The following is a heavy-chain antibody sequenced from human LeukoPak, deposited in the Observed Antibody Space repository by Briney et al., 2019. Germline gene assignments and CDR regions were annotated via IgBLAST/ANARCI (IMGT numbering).Heavy chain of an antibody. CDR3: ARKGIAAAGDYYYYMDV. D-gene: IGHD6-13*01. Sequence: GGSLRLSCAASGFTFSSYSMNWVRQAPGKGLEWVSSISSSSSYIYYADSVKGRFTISRDNAKNTLYLQMNSLRAEDTAVYYCARKGIAAAGDYYYYMDVWGKGTTVTISS. J-gene: IGHJ6*03. CDR2: ISSSSSYI. CDR1: GFTFSSYS. V-gene: IGHV3-21*01.